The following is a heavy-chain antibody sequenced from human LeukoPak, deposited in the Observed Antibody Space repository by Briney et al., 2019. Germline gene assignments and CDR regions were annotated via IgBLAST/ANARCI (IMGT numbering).Heavy chain of an antibody. Sequence: PSETLPLTCAASGGSISSCNLWSWGRPPPAKVLEWIGEIYHSGSTNYNPSLKSRVTISGDKSKNQFSLKLSSVTAADTAVYYCARRYCSGGSCYFDYWGQGTLVTVSS. CDR2: IYHSGST. V-gene: IGHV4-4*02. CDR1: GGSISSCNL. D-gene: IGHD2-15*01. CDR3: ARRYCSGGSCYFDY. J-gene: IGHJ4*02.